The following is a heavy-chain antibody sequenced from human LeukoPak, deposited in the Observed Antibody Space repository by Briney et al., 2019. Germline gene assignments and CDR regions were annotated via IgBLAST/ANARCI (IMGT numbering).Heavy chain of an antibody. Sequence: PGGSLRLSCAASGFTFSSYSMNWVRQAPGKGLEWVSSISSSSSYIYYADSVKGRFTISRDNAKNSLYLQMNSLRAEDTAVHYCARGYCSSTSCSMGDYWGQGTLVTVSS. CDR3: ARGYCSSTSCSMGDY. J-gene: IGHJ4*02. D-gene: IGHD2-2*01. CDR1: GFTFSSYS. CDR2: ISSSSSYI. V-gene: IGHV3-21*01.